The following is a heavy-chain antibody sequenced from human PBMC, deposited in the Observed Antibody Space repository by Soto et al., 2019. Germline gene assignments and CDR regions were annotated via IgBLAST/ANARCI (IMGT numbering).Heavy chain of an antibody. D-gene: IGHD3-9*01. CDR1: GGTFSSYA. J-gene: IGHJ4*02. Sequence: QVQLVQSGAEVKKPGSSVKVSCKASGGTFSSYAISWVRQAPGQGLEWMGGIIPIFGTANYAQKFQGRVTITADKSTSTAYMELSSLRSEDTAVYYCAREPYDILTGTPVGYFDYWGQGTLVTVSS. CDR2: IIPIFGTA. V-gene: IGHV1-69*06. CDR3: AREPYDILTGTPVGYFDY.